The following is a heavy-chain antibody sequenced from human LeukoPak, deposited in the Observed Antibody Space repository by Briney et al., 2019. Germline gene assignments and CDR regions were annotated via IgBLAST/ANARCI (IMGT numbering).Heavy chain of an antibody. CDR2: IYSGGST. CDR3: ARDQGDDAFDI. D-gene: IGHD3-16*01. V-gene: IGHV3-66*02. Sequence: GGSLRLSCAASGFTVSSNYMSWVRQAPGKGLEWVSVIYSGGSTYYADSVKGRFTISRDNSKNTLYLQMNSLRAGGTAVYYCARDQGDDAFDIWGQGTMVTVSS. J-gene: IGHJ3*02. CDR1: GFTVSSNY.